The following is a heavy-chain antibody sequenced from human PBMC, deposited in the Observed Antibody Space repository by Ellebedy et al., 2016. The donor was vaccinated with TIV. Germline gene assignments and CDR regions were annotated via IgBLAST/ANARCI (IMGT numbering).Heavy chain of an antibody. CDR2: ISSTSSYT. J-gene: IGHJ4*02. V-gene: IGHV3-11*06. CDR1: GFTFSDYY. CDR3: ARNGYEDVWGSYHHDY. D-gene: IGHD3-16*02. Sequence: GESLKISCAASGFTFSDYYMSWIRQAPGKGLEWVSYISSTSSYTNYTDSVKGRFIISRDNAKNSLYLQMNSLRDEDTGVYYCARNGYEDVWGSYHHDYWGQGTLVTVSS.